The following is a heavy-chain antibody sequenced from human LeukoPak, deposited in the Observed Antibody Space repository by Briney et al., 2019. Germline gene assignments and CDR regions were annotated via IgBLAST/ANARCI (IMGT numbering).Heavy chain of an antibody. V-gene: IGHV1-2*02. CDR1: GCTFTGYY. J-gene: IGHJ6*03. Sequence: ASVKVSCKASGCTFTGYYMHWVRQAPGQGLEWMGWINPNSGGTNYAQKFQGKVTMTRDTSISTAYMELSRLRSDDTAVYYCARGPQGYYDILTGYRGSYMDVWGKGTTVTISS. CDR3: ARGPQGYYDILTGYRGSYMDV. CDR2: INPNSGGT. D-gene: IGHD3-9*01.